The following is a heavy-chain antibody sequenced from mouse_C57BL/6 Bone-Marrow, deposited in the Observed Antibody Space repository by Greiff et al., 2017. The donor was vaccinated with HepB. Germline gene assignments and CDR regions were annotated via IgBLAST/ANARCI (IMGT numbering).Heavy chain of an antibody. D-gene: IGHD1-1*01. J-gene: IGHJ2*01. CDR3: ARPFITTVVAYYFDY. CDR2: IYPRSGNT. V-gene: IGHV1-81*01. Sequence: VQLQQSGAELARPGASVKLSCKASGYTFTSYGISWVKQRTGPGLEWIGEIYPRSGNTYYNEKFKGKATLTADKSSSTAYMELRSLTSEDSAVYFCARPFITTVVAYYFDYWGQGTTLTVSS. CDR1: GYTFTSYG.